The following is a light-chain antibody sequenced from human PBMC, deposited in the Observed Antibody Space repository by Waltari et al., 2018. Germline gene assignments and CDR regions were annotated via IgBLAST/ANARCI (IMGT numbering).Light chain of an antibody. CDR1: PGFTCGL. CDR3: QQYFTSVYT. J-gene: IGKJ2*01. Sequence: ASPGFTCGLLPWYQQKPGQAPRVLIFSGSSGATGIPDRFSGSWSGTGFNLTISSLEPEDFAVYYCQQYFTSVYTFGQGTKLEIK. V-gene: IGKV3-20*01. CDR2: SGS.